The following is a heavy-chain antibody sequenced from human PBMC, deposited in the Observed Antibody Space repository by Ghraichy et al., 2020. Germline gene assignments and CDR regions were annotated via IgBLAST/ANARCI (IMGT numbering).Heavy chain of an antibody. V-gene: IGHV4-59*01. D-gene: IGHD4-17*01. CDR3: ARAREDAYGDYEYYYYYMDV. CDR2: IYYSGST. CDR1: GGSISSYY. J-gene: IGHJ6*03. Sequence: SETLSLTCTVSGGSISSYYWSWIRQPPGKGLEWIGYIYYSGSTNYNPSLKSRVTISVDTSKNQFSLKLSSVTAADAAGYYCARAREDAYGDYEYYYYYMDVWGKGTTVTVSS.